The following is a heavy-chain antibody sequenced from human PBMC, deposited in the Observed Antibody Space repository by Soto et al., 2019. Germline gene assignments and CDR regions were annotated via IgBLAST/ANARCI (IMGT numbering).Heavy chain of an antibody. CDR1: GFTFHEYA. CDR3: TKGGYDLIYYFGMDV. D-gene: IGHD5-12*01. CDR2: ISSDGDTI. Sequence: EVQLIESGGGWVQHGTSLRVSCAASGFTFHEYAMHWVRQAPGKGLEWVSGISSDGDTIAYADSVQGRFTVFRDNVKNSLYLQMNSLRAEDTALYYCTKGGYDLIYYFGMDVWGQGTTVTVSS. V-gene: IGHV3-9*01. J-gene: IGHJ6*02.